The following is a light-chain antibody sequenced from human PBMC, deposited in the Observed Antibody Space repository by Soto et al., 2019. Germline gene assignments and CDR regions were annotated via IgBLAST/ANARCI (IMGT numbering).Light chain of an antibody. CDR2: AAS. CDR3: QQTYSSPYT. V-gene: IGKV1-39*01. Sequence: DIQMTQSPSSLSACVGDRVTITCRASQSISSYLNWYQQRPGKAPNLLIYAASSLRSGVPSRFSGSGSGTDFTLTISSLQPEDFATYYCQQTYSSPYTFGQGTNLEIK. J-gene: IGKJ2*01. CDR1: QSISSY.